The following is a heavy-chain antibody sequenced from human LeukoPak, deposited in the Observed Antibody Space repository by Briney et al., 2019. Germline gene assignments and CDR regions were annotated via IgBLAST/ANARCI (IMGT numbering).Heavy chain of an antibody. CDR3: ARVKGSSGWYDAFDI. V-gene: IGHV4-59*01. J-gene: IGHJ3*02. CDR2: IYYSGST. CDR1: GGSISSYY. Sequence: SETLSLTCTVSGGSISSYYWSWIRQPPGKGLEWIGYIYYSGSTNYNPSLKSRVTISVDTSKNQFSLKLSSVTTADTAVYYCARVKGSSGWYDAFDIWGPGTMVTVSS. D-gene: IGHD6-19*01.